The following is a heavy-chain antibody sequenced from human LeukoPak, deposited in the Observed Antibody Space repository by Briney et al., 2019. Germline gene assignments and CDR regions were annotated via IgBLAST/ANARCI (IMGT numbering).Heavy chain of an antibody. D-gene: IGHD6-13*01. J-gene: IGHJ4*02. CDR1: GFTFNNYA. V-gene: IGHV3-23*01. CDR2: ISGGGGST. CDR3: AKVPGLTATGTRLYYFDY. Sequence: GGSLRLSCAASGFTFNNYAMSWVRQAPGKGLEWVSAISGGGGSTYYADSVKGRFTISRDNSMNTLYLQMNSLRAEDTAVYYCAKVPGLTATGTRLYYFDYWGQGTLVTVSS.